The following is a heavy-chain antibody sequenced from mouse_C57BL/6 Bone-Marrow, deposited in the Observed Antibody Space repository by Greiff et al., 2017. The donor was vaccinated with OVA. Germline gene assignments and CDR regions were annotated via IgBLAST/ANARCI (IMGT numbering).Heavy chain of an antibody. CDR1: GYTFTSYW. V-gene: IGHV1-7*01. CDR3: ARGIFDY. Sequence: VQLHQSGAELAKPGASVKLSCKASGYTFTSYWMHWVHQRPGQGLEWIGYINPSSGSTKYNQKFKDKATLTADTASSTAYMQLSSLTYEDSAVYYCARGIFDYWGQGTTLTVSA. J-gene: IGHJ2*01. CDR2: INPSSGST.